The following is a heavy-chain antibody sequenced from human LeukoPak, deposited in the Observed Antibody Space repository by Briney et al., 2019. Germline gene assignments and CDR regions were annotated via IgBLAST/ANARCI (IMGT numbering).Heavy chain of an antibody. Sequence: SETLSLTCTVSGYSISSGYYWGWIRQPPGKGLEWIGSIYHSGSTYYNLSLKSRVTISVDTSKNQFSLKLSSVTAADTAVYYCARYSSSWFLDYWGRGTLVTVSS. V-gene: IGHV4-38-2*02. J-gene: IGHJ4*02. CDR1: GYSISSGYY. D-gene: IGHD6-13*01. CDR2: IYHSGST. CDR3: ARYSSSWFLDY.